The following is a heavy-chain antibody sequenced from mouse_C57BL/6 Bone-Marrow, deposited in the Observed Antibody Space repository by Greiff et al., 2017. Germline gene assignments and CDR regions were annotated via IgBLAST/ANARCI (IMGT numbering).Heavy chain of an antibody. D-gene: IGHD1-1*01. CDR3: ERDREASYCYPDYAMDY. CDR2: INPNNGGT. Sequence: EVQLQQSGPELVKPGASVKISCKASGYTFTDYYMNWVKQSHGQGLEWIGDINPNNGGTSYNQQFKSKATLTVDKSSSTAYMQLRSLTSEDSALYYYERDREASYCYPDYAMDYWGQGTSVTVSS. CDR1: GYTFTDYY. J-gene: IGHJ4*01. V-gene: IGHV1-26*01.